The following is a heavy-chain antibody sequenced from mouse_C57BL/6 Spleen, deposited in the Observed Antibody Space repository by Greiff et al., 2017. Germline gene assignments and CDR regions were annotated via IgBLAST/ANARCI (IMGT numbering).Heavy chain of an antibody. V-gene: IGHV1-42*01. CDR1: GYSFTGYY. CDR3: ASSNYDAMDY. CDR2: INPSTGGT. J-gene: IGHJ4*01. Sequence: VQLQQSGPELVKPGASVKISCKASGYSFTGYYMNWVKQSPEKSLEWIGEINPSTGGTTYNQKFKAKATLTVDKYSSTAYMQLKSLTSEDAAVYYCASSNYDAMDYWGQGTSVTVSS.